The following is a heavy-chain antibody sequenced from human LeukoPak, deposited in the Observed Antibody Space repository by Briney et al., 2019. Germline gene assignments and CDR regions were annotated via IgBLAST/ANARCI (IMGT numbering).Heavy chain of an antibody. CDR3: ARDLRYYYDKGIIKRVSVVYGY. CDR1: GGTFSSYA. D-gene: IGHD3-22*01. CDR2: IIPIFGTA. Sequence: PGSSVKVSCKASGGTFSSYAISWVRQAPGQGLEWMGGIIPIFGTANYAQKFQGRVTITTDESTSTAYMELSSLRSEDTAVYYCARDLRYYYDKGIIKRVSVVYGYWGQGTLVTVSS. J-gene: IGHJ4*02. V-gene: IGHV1-69*05.